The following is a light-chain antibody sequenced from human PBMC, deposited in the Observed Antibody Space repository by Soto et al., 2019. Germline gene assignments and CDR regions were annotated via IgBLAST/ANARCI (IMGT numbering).Light chain of an antibody. CDR1: SSNIGNNY. CDR2: DNN. Sequence: QSVLTQPPSVSAAPGQKVTISCSGSSSNIGNNYVSWYQQLPGTAPKLLIYDNNKRPSGIPDRFSGSKSVTSATLGITGLQTGDEADYYCGTWDSSLSAVVFGGGTKVTVL. V-gene: IGLV1-51*01. J-gene: IGLJ2*01. CDR3: GTWDSSLSAVV.